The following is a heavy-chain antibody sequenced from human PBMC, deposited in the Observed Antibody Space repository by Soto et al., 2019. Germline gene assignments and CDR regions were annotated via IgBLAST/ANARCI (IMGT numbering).Heavy chain of an antibody. J-gene: IGHJ6*02. V-gene: IGHV3-72*01. Sequence: PVGSLRLSGADCGIIFNDHHMDLVSQAPGKGLERLGRRRNNRNSYTTEYAGSDRGRFTFSRADSQNSLYVHMNSLKTEDTAVYYCVRTVTYLRASYYGMDVWGQGTTVTVSS. CDR1: GIIFNDHH. CDR2: RRNNRNSYTT. D-gene: IGHD2-21*01. CDR3: VRTVTYLRASYYGMDV.